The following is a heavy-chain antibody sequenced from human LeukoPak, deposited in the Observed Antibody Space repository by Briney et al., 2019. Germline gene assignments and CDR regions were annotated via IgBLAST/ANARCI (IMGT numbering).Heavy chain of an antibody. CDR1: GFTFSNYS. Sequence: GGSLRLSCAASGFTFSNYSMNWVRQAPGKGLEWVSYITSSSTVYAGSVKGRFTISRDNAKNSLFLQMNSLRAEDIAVYYCARDYCSGTKCYFIDYWGQGALVSVSS. CDR2: ITSSSTV. CDR3: ARDYCSGTKCYFIDY. D-gene: IGHD2-15*01. V-gene: IGHV3-48*04. J-gene: IGHJ4*02.